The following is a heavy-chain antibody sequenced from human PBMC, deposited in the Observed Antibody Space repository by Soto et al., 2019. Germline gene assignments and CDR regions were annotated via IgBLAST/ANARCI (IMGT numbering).Heavy chain of an antibody. D-gene: IGHD2-8*01. CDR2: ISYDGSNK. V-gene: IGHV3-30*18. J-gene: IGHJ6*02. Sequence: QVQLVEYGGGVVQPGRSLRLSCAASGFTFSTYGIHWVRQAPGKGLEWVAVISYDGSNKFYADSVKGRFAISRDNSKNTLYLQMNSLRAEDTAVYYCAKYESYYYYGMDVWGQGTTVTVSS. CDR3: AKYESYYYYGMDV. CDR1: GFTFSTYG.